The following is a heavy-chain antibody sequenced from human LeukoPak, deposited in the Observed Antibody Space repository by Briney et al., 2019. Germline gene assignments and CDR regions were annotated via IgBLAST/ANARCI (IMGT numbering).Heavy chain of an antibody. CDR1: GSSISSGSYY. CDR2: IYTSGST. J-gene: IGHJ4*02. CDR3: ARAKQSGGFDY. V-gene: IGHV4-61*02. Sequence: SQTLSLTCTVSGSSISSGSYYWRWIRQPAGKGLEWIGRIYTSGSTNYNPSLKRRVTISVDTSKNQFSLKLSSVTAADTAVYYCARAKQSGGFDYWGQGTLVTVSS. D-gene: IGHD6-25*01.